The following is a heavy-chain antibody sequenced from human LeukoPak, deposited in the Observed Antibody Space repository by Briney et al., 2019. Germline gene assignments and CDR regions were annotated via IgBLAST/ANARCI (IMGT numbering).Heavy chain of an antibody. CDR2: ISGSGGST. CDR3: ARVAMSDSSGYCDY. CDR1: GFTFSSYA. D-gene: IGHD3-22*01. Sequence: GGSLRLSCAASGFTFSSYAMSWVRQAPGKGLEWVSAISGSGGSTYYADSVRGRFTASRDNSKNTLYLHMNSVRAEDTAVYYCARVAMSDSSGYCDYWGQGTLVTVSS. J-gene: IGHJ4*02. V-gene: IGHV3-23*01.